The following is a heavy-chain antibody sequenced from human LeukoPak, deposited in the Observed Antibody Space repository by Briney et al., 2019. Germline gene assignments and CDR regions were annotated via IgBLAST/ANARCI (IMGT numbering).Heavy chain of an antibody. CDR2: FDPEEGET. D-gene: IGHD1-26*01. CDR1: GYTFTSDD. V-gene: IGHV1-24*01. CDR3: ATGPSGSLDY. J-gene: IGHJ4*02. Sequence: ASVKVSCKASGYTFTSDDINWVRQAPGKGLEWMGGFDPEEGETIYAQKFQGRVTMTEDTSTDTAYIELTSLRSEDTAVYYCATGPSGSLDYWGQGTLVTVSS.